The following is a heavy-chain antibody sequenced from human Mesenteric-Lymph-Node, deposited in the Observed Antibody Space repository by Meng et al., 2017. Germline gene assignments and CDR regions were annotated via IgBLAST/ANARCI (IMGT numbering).Heavy chain of an antibody. J-gene: IGHJ4*02. V-gene: IGHV3-9*01. CDR2: ISWNSGSI. CDR1: GFTFDDYA. D-gene: IGHD1-26*01. CDR3: ARTSGSYSSHGDY. Sequence: SCAASGFTFDDYAMHWVRQAPGKGLEWVSGISWNSGSIGYADSVKGRFTISRDNAKNSLYLQMNSLRAEDTALYYCARTSGSYSSHGDYWGQGTLVTVSS.